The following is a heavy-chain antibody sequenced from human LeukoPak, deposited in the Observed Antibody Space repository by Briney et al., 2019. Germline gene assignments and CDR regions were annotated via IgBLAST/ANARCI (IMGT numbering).Heavy chain of an antibody. CDR2: ISYDGSNK. V-gene: IGHV3-30-3*01. J-gene: IGHJ4*02. CDR1: GFTFSGYA. CDR3: ARDSILWYTIDY. Sequence: GGSLRLSCAASGFTFSGYAMHWVRQAPGKGLEWVAVISYDGSNKYYADSVKGRFTISRDNSKNTLYLQMNSLRAEDTAVYYCARDSILWYTIDYWGQGTLVTVSS. D-gene: IGHD1-1*01.